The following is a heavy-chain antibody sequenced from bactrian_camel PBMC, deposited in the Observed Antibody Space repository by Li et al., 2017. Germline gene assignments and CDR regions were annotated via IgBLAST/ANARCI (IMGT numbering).Heavy chain of an antibody. V-gene: IGHV3S5*01. CDR2: ISDDSRAT. J-gene: IGHJ6*01. CDR3: TARYEFGLGACRGVGGLGF. CDR1: GDAYSRNF. D-gene: IGHD1*01. Sequence: HVQLVESGGGSVQTGGSLRLSCVASGDAYSRNFIGWVRQAPGKGLEWVASISDDSRATQYKDFLEARFTISRDNSKSTLYLQMNSLTPGDTAMYYCTARYEFGLGACRGVGGLGFWGQGTQVTVS.